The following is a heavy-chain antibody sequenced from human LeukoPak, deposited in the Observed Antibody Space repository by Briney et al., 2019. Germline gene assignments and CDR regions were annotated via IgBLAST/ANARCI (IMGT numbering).Heavy chain of an antibody. CDR3: AKDMGYDILTDYSAFDY. CDR1: GFTFDDYA. D-gene: IGHD3-9*01. Sequence: GGSLRLSCAASGFTFDDYAMRWVRQAPGKGLEWVSGISWNSGSIGYADSVKGRFTISRDNAKKSLYLQMNSLRAEDTALYYCAKDMGYDILTDYSAFDYWGQGTLVTVSS. V-gene: IGHV3-9*01. J-gene: IGHJ4*02. CDR2: ISWNSGSI.